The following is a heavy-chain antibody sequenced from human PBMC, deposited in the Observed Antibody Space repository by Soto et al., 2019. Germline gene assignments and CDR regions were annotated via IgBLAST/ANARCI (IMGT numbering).Heavy chain of an antibody. J-gene: IGHJ4*02. CDR1: GFTFSNYA. V-gene: IGHV3-30*18. CDR2: TSYDGNNE. Sequence: GGSLRLSCAASGFTFSNYAMHWVRQAPGKGLEWVALTSYDGNNEYYADSVKGRFTISRDNSKNTLFLQMNSPRPEDTAVYYCAKDKGVFNWATYYFDYSVQGALVTVYS. CDR3: AKDKGVFNWATYYFDY. D-gene: IGHD1-1*01.